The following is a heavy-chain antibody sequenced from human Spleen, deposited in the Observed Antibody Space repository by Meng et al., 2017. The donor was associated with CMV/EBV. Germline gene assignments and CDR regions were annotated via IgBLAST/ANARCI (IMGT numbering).Heavy chain of an antibody. CDR1: GYTFTAYY. CDR2: INPNSGGT. V-gene: IGHV1-2*02. D-gene: IGHD4-23*01. Sequence: ASVKVSCKASGYTFTAYYAHWVRQAPGQGLEWVGWINPNSGGTNYAQKFQGRVTMTRDTSISTAYMELSRLRSDDTAVYYCARGVGGGYNWFDPWGQGTLVTVSS. J-gene: IGHJ5*02. CDR3: ARGVGGGYNWFDP.